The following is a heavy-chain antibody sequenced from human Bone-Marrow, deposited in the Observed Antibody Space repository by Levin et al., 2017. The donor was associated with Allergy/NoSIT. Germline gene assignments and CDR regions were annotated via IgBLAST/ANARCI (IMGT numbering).Heavy chain of an antibody. CDR1: GYTLTELS. Sequence: ASVKVSCKVSGYTLTELSMHWVRQAPGKGLEWMGGFDPEDGETIYAQKFQGRVTMTEDTSTDTAYMELSSLRSEDTAVYYCATDGGPWDCSSTSCYRYYYGMDGWGQGTTVTVSS. CDR2: FDPEDGET. J-gene: IGHJ6*02. CDR3: ATDGGPWDCSSTSCYRYYYGMDG. D-gene: IGHD2-2*01. V-gene: IGHV1-24*01.